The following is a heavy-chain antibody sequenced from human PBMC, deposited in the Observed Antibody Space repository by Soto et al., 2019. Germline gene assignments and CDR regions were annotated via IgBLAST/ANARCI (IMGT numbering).Heavy chain of an antibody. D-gene: IGHD5-12*01. J-gene: IGHJ4*02. V-gene: IGHV3-23*01. CDR2: ISGSGGST. Sequence: GGSLRLSCAASGVTFSIYAMSWFRQAPGKGLEWVSAISGSGGSTYYADSVKGRFTISRDNSKNTLYLQMNSLRAEDTAVYYCAKGAYVYGGYPKPFDYWGQGTLVTVSS. CDR3: AKGAYVYGGYPKPFDY. CDR1: GVTFSIYA.